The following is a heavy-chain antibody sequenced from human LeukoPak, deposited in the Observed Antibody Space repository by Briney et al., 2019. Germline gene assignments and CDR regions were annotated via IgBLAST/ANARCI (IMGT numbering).Heavy chain of an antibody. Sequence: GGSLRLSCAASGFTFSSYGMSWVRQAPGKGLEWVSAISGSGGSTYYADSVKGRFTISRDNSKNTLYLQMNSLRAEDTAVYYCAKSGALTMSSFDYWGQGTLVTVSS. CDR1: GFTFSSYG. CDR3: AKSGALTMSSFDY. J-gene: IGHJ4*02. D-gene: IGHD3-10*02. CDR2: ISGSGGST. V-gene: IGHV3-23*01.